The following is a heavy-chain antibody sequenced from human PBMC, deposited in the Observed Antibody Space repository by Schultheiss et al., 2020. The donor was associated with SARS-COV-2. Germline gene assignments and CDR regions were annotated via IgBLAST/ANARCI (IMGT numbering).Heavy chain of an antibody. J-gene: IGHJ6*02. CDR1: GFTFSSYA. CDR3: ARVQHGSGSSGRRSTMDV. V-gene: IGHV3-30*04. D-gene: IGHD3-10*01. CDR2: ISYDGSNK. Sequence: GESLKISCAASGFTFSSYAMHWVRQAPGKGLEWVAVISYDGSNKYYADSVKGRFTISRDNAKNSLYLQMNSLRAEDTAVYYCARVQHGSGSSGRRSTMDVWGQGTTVTVSS.